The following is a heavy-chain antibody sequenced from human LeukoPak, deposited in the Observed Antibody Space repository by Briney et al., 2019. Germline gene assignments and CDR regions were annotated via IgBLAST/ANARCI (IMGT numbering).Heavy chain of an antibody. D-gene: IGHD1-26*01. CDR3: ARTFSGSYYHYGMDV. J-gene: IGHJ6*02. Sequence: SETLSLTCTVSGGSISSYYWSWIRQPPGKGLGLVGYIYYSGSTNYNPSLKSRVTISVDTSKHQFSLKLSSVTAADTAVYYCARTFSGSYYHYGMDVWGQGTTVTVSS. CDR2: IYYSGST. V-gene: IGHV4-59*01. CDR1: GGSISSYY.